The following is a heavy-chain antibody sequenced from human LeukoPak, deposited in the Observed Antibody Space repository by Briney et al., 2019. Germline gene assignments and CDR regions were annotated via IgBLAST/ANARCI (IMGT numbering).Heavy chain of an antibody. CDR3: ARKNTGTNRDFDY. V-gene: IGHV4-4*07. J-gene: IGHJ4*02. CDR1: GGSISSYY. CDR2: IYSGGST. Sequence: SSETLSLTCTVSGGSISSYYWSWIRQPAGKGLEWIGRIYSGGSTNYNPSLKSRVTMSVDSSNNQFSLKLSSVTAADTAVFYCARKNTGTNRDFDYWGQGPLVTVS. D-gene: IGHD4-17*01.